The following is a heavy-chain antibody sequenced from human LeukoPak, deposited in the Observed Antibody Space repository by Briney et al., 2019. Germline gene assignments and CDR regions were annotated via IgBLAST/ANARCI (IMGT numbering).Heavy chain of an antibody. V-gene: IGHV3-33*01. D-gene: IGHD4-17*01. CDR1: GFTFSSYG. CDR3: ARDGTSYGDYPNWFDP. CDR2: IWYDGSNK. Sequence: PGGSLRHSCPATGFTFSSYGMHWLRQAPGKELDWVAVIWYDGSNKYYADSVKGRFTISRDNSKNTLYLQMNSLRAEDTAVYYCARDGTSYGDYPNWFDPWGQGTLVTVSS. J-gene: IGHJ5*02.